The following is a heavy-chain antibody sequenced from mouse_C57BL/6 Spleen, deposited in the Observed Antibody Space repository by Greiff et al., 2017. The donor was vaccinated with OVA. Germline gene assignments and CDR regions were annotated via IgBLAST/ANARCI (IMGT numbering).Heavy chain of an antibody. J-gene: IGHJ2*01. Sequence: EVKLVESGGGLVQPGGSMKLSCVASGFTFSNYWMNWVRQSPEKGLEWVAQIRLKSDNYATHYAESVKGRFTISRDDSKSSVYLQMNNLRAEDTGIYYCTDGYPNWDEGYWGQGTTLTVSS. CDR3: TDGYPNWDEGY. V-gene: IGHV6-3*01. CDR2: IRLKSDNYAT. CDR1: GFTFSNYW. D-gene: IGHD4-1*01.